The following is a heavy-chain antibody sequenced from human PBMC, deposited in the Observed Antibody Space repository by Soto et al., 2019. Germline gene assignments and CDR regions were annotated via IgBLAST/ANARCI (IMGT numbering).Heavy chain of an antibody. V-gene: IGHV2-5*01. J-gene: IGHJ2*01. CDR3: AHRTFLSSWYGWYFDL. Sequence: QITLKESGPTLVKPTQTLTLTCTFSGFSLSTSGVGVGWIRQPPGKALEWLALIYWNDDKRYSPSLKRRLTTTKDAYKNQVVLPMANMDPVDTATYYYAHRTFLSSWYGWYFDLWGRGTLVTVSS. D-gene: IGHD6-13*01. CDR2: IYWNDDK. CDR1: GFSLSTSGVG.